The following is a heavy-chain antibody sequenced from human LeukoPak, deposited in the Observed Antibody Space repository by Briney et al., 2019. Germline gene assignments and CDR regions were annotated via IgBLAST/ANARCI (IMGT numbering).Heavy chain of an antibody. D-gene: IGHD1-7*01. CDR3: AREGTDRGIDY. J-gene: IGHJ4*02. CDR2: IYHSGST. Sequence: PSETLSLTCTVSGYSISSGYYWGWIRQPPGKGLEWIGSIYHSGSTYYNPSLKSRVTISVDTSKNQFSLKLSSVTAADTAVYYCAREGTDRGIDYWGQGTLVTVSS. CDR1: GYSISSGYY. V-gene: IGHV4-38-2*02.